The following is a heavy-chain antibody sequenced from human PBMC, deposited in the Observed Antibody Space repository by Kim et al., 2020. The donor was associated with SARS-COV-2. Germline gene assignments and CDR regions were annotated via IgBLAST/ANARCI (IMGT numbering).Heavy chain of an antibody. Sequence: GGSLRLSCAASGFTFSSYDMHWVRQATGKGLEWVSAIGTAGDTYYPGSVKGRFTISRENAKNSLYLQMNSLRAGDTAVYYCARGVYGDYVGFDDVFDYWDQGSLVTVTS. CDR1: GFTFSSYD. CDR2: IGTAGDT. D-gene: IGHD4-17*01. J-gene: IGHJ4*02. V-gene: IGHV3-13*01. CDR3: ARGVYGDYVGFDDVFDY.